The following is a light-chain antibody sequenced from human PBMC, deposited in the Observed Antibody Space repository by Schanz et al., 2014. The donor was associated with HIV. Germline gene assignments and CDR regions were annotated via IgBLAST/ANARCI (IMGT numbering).Light chain of an antibody. CDR1: SSNIRSNT. J-gene: IGLJ3*02. CDR2: ATY. CDR3: AAWDDSLSGRV. V-gene: IGLV1-44*01. Sequence: QSVLTQPPSASGTPGQRVTISCSGSSSNIRSNTINWYQPLPGTAPKLLIYATYNRPSGVPDRFSGSKSGTSASLAISGLRFEDEADYYCAAWDDSLSGRVFGGGTKLTVL.